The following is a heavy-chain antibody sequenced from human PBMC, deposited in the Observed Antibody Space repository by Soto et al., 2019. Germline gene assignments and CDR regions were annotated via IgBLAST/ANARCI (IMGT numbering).Heavy chain of an antibody. CDR1: GGSINSGDYY. CDR2: IYYSGST. J-gene: IGHJ5*02. Sequence: QVQLQEAGPGLVKPSQTLSLTCTVSGGSINSGDYYWSWIRQHPGKGLDWIGYIYYSGSTYYNPSLKSRVTISVDTSKNQFARKLSSVTAADTAVYYCAREVVDTAMVTSGWFDPCGQGTLVTVSS. CDR3: AREVVDTAMVTSGWFDP. D-gene: IGHD5-18*01. V-gene: IGHV4-31*03.